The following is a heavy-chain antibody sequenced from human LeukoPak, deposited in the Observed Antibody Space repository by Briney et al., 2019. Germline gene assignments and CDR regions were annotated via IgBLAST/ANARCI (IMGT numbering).Heavy chain of an antibody. CDR1: GFTVSSNY. J-gene: IGHJ4*02. CDR3: ARGHWFAHLDY. CDR2: IYSGGTT. Sequence: GGSLRLSCAASGFTVSSNYMNWVRQAPGKGLEWVSIIYSGGTTYYADSVKGRFTISRDNSKNTLFLQMNSLRAEDTAVYYCARGHWFAHLDYWGQGTLVTVSS. D-gene: IGHD3-9*01. V-gene: IGHV3-53*01.